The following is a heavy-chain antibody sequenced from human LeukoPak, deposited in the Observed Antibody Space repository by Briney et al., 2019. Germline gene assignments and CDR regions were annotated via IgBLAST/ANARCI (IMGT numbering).Heavy chain of an antibody. CDR3: RKYRPCDRCMPVDA. D-gene: IGHD2-2*01. CDR1: GFTFSGYS. Sequence: PGGSLRLSCGASGFTFSGYSMSWVRQGPGKGLEWVSGVGRSGNTYYADSVKGRLTISRDNSKNTVYLQLDRLRVEDTATYYCRKYRPCDRCMPVDAWGKGTTVTVSS. CDR2: VGRSGNT. J-gene: IGHJ6*04. V-gene: IGHV3-23*01.